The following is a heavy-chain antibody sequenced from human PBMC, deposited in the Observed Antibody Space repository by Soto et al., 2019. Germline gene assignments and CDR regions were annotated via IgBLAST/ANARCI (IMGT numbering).Heavy chain of an antibody. D-gene: IGHD4-17*01. CDR2: ISWNSGNI. CDR1: GFTFEDYA. V-gene: IGHV3-9*01. Sequence: EVQLVESGGGLVQPGRSLSLSCAASGFTFEDYAMHWVRQAPGKGLEWVSGISWNSGNIGYADSVKGRFTISRDNAKSSLYLQMNSLRAEDTALYYCANEISGDFYYYYLDVWGKGTTVTVSS. CDR3: ANEISGDFYYYYLDV. J-gene: IGHJ6*03.